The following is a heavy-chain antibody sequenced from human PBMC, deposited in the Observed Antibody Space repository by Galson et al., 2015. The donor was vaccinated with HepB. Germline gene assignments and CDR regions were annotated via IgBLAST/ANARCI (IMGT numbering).Heavy chain of an antibody. Sequence: SVKVSCKASGYTFTSHYMHWVRQAPGQGLEWMGIINPSGGSTSYAQKFKGRVTMTRDTSTSTVYLELSSLRSEDTAVYYCARERPHSSSWYYDHYYGMDVWGQGTTVTVSS. CDR3: ARERPHSSSWYYDHYYGMDV. D-gene: IGHD6-13*01. CDR1: GYTFTSHY. CDR2: INPSGGST. J-gene: IGHJ6*02. V-gene: IGHV1-46*01.